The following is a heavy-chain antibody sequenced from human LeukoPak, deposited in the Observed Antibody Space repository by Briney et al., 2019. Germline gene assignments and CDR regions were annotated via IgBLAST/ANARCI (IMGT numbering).Heavy chain of an antibody. D-gene: IGHD3-22*01. CDR2: ISSSSSYI. CDR3: ASLIGTNYDSSGYLS. J-gene: IGHJ5*02. Sequence: GGSLRLSCAASGLTFSSYSMNWVRQAPGKGLEWVSSISSSSSYIYYADSVKGRFTISRDNAKNSLYLQMNSLRAEDTAVYYCASLIGTNYDSSGYLSWGQGTLVTVSS. CDR1: GLTFSSYS. V-gene: IGHV3-21*01.